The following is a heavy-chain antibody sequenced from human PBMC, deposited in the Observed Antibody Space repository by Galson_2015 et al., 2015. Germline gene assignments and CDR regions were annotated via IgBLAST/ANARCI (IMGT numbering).Heavy chain of an antibody. D-gene: IGHD5-12*01. CDR1: GFTFSNYA. CDR2: ISGSGGST. CDR3: AKEGGYSGYDHDY. J-gene: IGHJ4*02. Sequence: SLRLSCAASGFTFSNYAMSWVRQGPGKGLEWVSAISGSGGSTDYADSVKGRFTISRDNFKNTLYLQMNSLRAEDTAVYYCAKEGGYSGYDHDYWGQGTLVTVSS. V-gene: IGHV3-23*01.